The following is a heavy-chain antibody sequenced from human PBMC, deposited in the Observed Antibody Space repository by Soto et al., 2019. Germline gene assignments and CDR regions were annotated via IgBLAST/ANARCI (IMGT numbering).Heavy chain of an antibody. V-gene: IGHV4-34*01. Sequence: SETLSLTCTVYGGSFSGYYWSWIRQPPGKGLEWIGEINHSGSTNYNPSLKSRVTISVDTSKNQFSLKLSSVTAADTAVYYCARPSSSRSGYYRPDYYFDYWGQATLVTVSS. CDR2: INHSGST. CDR1: GGSFSGYY. J-gene: IGHJ4*02. CDR3: ARPSSSRSGYYRPDYYFDY. D-gene: IGHD3-3*01.